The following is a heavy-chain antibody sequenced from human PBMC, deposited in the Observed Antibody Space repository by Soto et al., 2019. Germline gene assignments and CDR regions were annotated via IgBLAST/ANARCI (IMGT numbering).Heavy chain of an antibody. J-gene: IGHJ6*02. CDR1: GFTLSTYG. Sequence: EVQLLESGGGLVQPGGSLRLSCAGPGFTLSTYGMTWVRQAPGKGLEWVSAITGTGGNTYYVDSVKGRFTSSRDNSKNMRYLQMNSVRVEDTAVYYCARIRGYWYGLDVWGQGTTVTVPS. V-gene: IGHV3-23*01. CDR2: ITGTGGNT. CDR3: ARIRGYWYGLDV.